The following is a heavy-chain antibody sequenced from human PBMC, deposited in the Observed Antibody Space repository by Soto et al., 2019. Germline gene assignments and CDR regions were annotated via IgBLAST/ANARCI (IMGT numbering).Heavy chain of an antibody. D-gene: IGHD6-13*01. CDR2: INAGNSKT. CDR1: GYTFTSYA. CDR3: ARVRISWYPFDI. V-gene: IGHV1-3*01. Sequence: ASVKVTCKASGYTFTSYAMHWVRQAPEQRLGWMGWINAGNSKTKYSQKFQGRVTITRDTSASTAYMELSRLRSDDTAVYYCARVRISWYPFDIWGQGTMVTVSS. J-gene: IGHJ3*02.